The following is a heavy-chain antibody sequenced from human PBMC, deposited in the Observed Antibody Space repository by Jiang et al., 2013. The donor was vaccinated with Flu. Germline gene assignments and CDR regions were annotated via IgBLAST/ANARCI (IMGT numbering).Heavy chain of an antibody. CDR3: ARHGAAYDLRAYGVDV. V-gene: IGHV5-51*01. CDR2: IYPGDSDA. D-gene: IGHD3-3*01. Sequence: GAEVKKPGESLKISCKGSGYSFTNYWIGWVRQMPGKGLEWMGIIYPGDSDARYSPSFQGQVTISADKSISTAYLQWSSLKASDTAMYYCARHGAAYDLRAYGVDVWGQGTTVTVSS. CDR1: GYSFTNYW. J-gene: IGHJ6*02.